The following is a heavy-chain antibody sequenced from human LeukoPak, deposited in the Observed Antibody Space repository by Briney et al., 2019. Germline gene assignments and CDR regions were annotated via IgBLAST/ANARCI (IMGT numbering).Heavy chain of an antibody. J-gene: IGHJ3*02. CDR3: ATWYSGSYSDYAFDI. V-gene: IGHV1-3*01. D-gene: IGHD1-26*01. CDR1: GYTFTSYA. Sequence: ASVKVSCKASGYTFTSYAMHWVRQAPGQRLEWMGWINAGNGNTKYSQKFQGRVTITRDTSASTVYMELSSLRSEDTAVYYCATWYSGSYSDYAFDIWGQGTMVTVSS. CDR2: INAGNGNT.